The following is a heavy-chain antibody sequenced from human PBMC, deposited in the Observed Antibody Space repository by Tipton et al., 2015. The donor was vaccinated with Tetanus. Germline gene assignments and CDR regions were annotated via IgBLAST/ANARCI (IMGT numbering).Heavy chain of an antibody. Sequence: SLRLSCAVSGFTFNLYSMNWARQAPGRGPEWISSISSTSTYIYYADSVKGRFTISRDNSKNTLFLQMHSLRADDTAVYYCAKPLADRPGSNAFDVWGQGTMVSVSS. V-gene: IGHV3-21*04. CDR1: GFTFNLYS. J-gene: IGHJ3*01. CDR3: AKPLADRPGSNAFDV. D-gene: IGHD2-15*01. CDR2: ISSTSTYI.